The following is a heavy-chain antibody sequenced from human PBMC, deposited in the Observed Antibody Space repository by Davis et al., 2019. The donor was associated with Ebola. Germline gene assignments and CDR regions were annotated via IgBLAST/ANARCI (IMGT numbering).Heavy chain of an antibody. Sequence: PSETLSLTCTVSGGSISRGGSYWTWIRQHPGKGLEWIGYIYYIGSTYYKPSFKSRVTISLDTSKNQFSLNLYSVTAADTAVYYCARDLRYDSSGYDYYFYMDVWGKGTTVTVSS. CDR1: GGSISRGGSY. D-gene: IGHD3-22*01. V-gene: IGHV4-31*03. J-gene: IGHJ6*03. CDR3: ARDLRYDSSGYDYYFYMDV. CDR2: IYYIGST.